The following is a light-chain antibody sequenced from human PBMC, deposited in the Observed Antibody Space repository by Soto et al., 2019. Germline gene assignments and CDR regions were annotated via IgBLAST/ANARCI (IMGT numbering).Light chain of an antibody. CDR1: QGMNNY. Sequence: DLQMTQSPPSLSAFVGDRVTITCRASQGMNNYLSWYQQKPGTAPRLLIYATSSLQSGVPARFSGSGSGADFTLTISSLQPEDSATYYCQQSYSAPFTFGPGTKVDI. J-gene: IGKJ3*01. CDR3: QQSYSAPFT. CDR2: ATS. V-gene: IGKV1-39*01.